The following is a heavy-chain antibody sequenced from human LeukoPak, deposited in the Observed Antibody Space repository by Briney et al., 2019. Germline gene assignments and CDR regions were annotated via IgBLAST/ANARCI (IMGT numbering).Heavy chain of an antibody. CDR2: ISSTSTYI. Sequence: PGGSLRLSCAASGFTFSSYAVSWVRQAPGKGLEWVSSISSTSTYIYYADSVKGRFTISRDNARNSLFLQMNNLRVDDSAVYYCAREYTAMAYDYWGQGNLVTVSS. V-gene: IGHV3-21*01. D-gene: IGHD5-18*01. CDR1: GFTFSSYA. CDR3: AREYTAMAYDY. J-gene: IGHJ4*02.